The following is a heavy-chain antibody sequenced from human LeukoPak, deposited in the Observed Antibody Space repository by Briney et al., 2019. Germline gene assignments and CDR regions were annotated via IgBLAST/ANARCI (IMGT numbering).Heavy chain of an antibody. Sequence: SETLSLTCTVSGYSISSGYYWGWIRQPPGKGLEWIGSISHSGSTYYNLSLKSRVTISVDTSKNQFSLELSSVTAADTAVYYCARDPVHYYDSRGGNWLDPWGQGTLVTVSS. D-gene: IGHD3-22*01. CDR2: ISHSGST. CDR1: GYSISSGYY. CDR3: ARDPVHYYDSRGGNWLDP. J-gene: IGHJ5*02. V-gene: IGHV4-38-2*02.